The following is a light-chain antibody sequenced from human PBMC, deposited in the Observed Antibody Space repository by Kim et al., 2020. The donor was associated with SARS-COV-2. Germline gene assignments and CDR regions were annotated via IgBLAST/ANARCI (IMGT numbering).Light chain of an antibody. CDR3: QQYNNWPLT. Sequence: VSPGERAALSCRASQSVSSNLAWYQQKPGQAPRLLIYGASTRATGIPARFSGSGSGTEFTLTISSLQSEDFAVYYCQQYNNWPLTFGGGTKVDIK. J-gene: IGKJ4*01. V-gene: IGKV3-15*01. CDR1: QSVSSN. CDR2: GAS.